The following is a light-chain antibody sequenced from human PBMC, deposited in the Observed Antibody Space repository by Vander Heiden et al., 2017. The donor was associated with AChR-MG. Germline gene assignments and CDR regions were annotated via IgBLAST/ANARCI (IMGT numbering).Light chain of an antibody. J-gene: IGKJ1*01. CDR3: LQSYNASWT. Sequence: DIVMTQSPASLAVSLGERATVNCKSSQSVLYSSNNKNYLAWYQQKPGQPPKLLIYWASTRESGVPDRFSGSGSGTDFTLTISSLQAEDVAVYYCLQSYNASWTFGQGTKVEIK. CDR1: QSVLYSSNNKNY. CDR2: WAS. V-gene: IGKV4-1*01.